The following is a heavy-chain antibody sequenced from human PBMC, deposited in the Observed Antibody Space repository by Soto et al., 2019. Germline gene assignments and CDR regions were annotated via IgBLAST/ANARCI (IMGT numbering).Heavy chain of an antibody. J-gene: IGHJ4*02. CDR1: GGSISSGGYY. Sequence: QVQLQESGPGLVKPSQTLSLTCTVSGGSISSGGYYWSWIRQHPGKGLEWIGSIYDNDSTYYNPSLKSRVTMSVDMSRNQCSLKLSSVTAADTAVYYCARHHMAATDMYFDYWGQGTLVTVSS. V-gene: IGHV4-31*03. D-gene: IGHD6-19*01. CDR3: ARHHMAATDMYFDY. CDR2: IYDNDST.